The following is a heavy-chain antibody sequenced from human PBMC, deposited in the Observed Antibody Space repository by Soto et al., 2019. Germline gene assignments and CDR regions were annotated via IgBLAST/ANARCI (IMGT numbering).Heavy chain of an antibody. Sequence: QVQLVESGGGVVQPGRSLRLSCAASGFTFSSYGMHWVRQAPGKGLEWVAVISYDGSNKYYADSVKGRFTISRDNSKNPLYLQMNSLRAEDTAVYYCEKSVVIIPLYWFDPWGQGTLVTVSS. J-gene: IGHJ5*02. CDR3: EKSVVIIPLYWFDP. CDR1: GFTFSSYG. D-gene: IGHD3-3*01. CDR2: ISYDGSNK. V-gene: IGHV3-30*18.